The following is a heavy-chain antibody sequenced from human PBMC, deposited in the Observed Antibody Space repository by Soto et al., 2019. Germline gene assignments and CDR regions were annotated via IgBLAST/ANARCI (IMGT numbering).Heavy chain of an antibody. V-gene: IGHV3-53*02. CDR3: VARSNGADY. CDR2: LYSGGST. CDR1: WCIVSSNY. J-gene: IGHJ4*02. D-gene: IGHD2-8*01. Sequence: EVQLVDTGGGLIQPGGSLRPSCSASWCIVSSNYMSWVRQAPWKGLNWVSVLYSGGSTYHADSVNVRFTTSRDNSKNTLYLQMTTLRPEDTAVYYWVARSNGADYWGQGTLVTVSS.